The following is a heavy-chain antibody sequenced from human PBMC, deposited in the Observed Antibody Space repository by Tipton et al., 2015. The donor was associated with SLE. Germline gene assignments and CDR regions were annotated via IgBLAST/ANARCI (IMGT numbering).Heavy chain of an antibody. CDR1: GGSFSGYY. J-gene: IGHJ3*02. CDR2: INHSGST. CDR3: ARDGLVRGAGAFDI. Sequence: TLSLTCAVYGGSFSGYYWSWIRQPPGKGLEWIGEINHSGSTNYNPSPKSRVTISVDTSKNQFSLKLSSVTAADTAVYYCARDGLVRGAGAFDIWGQGTMVTVSS. D-gene: IGHD3-10*01. V-gene: IGHV4-34*01.